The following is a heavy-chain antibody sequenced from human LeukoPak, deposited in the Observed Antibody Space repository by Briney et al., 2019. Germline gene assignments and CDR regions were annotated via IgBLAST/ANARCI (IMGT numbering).Heavy chain of an antibody. CDR3: ARVSYDSSGYYPFDY. Sequence: SVKVSCKASGYTFTSYGISWVRQAPGQGLEWMGGIIPIFGTANYAQKFQGRVTITADESTSTAYMELSSLRSEDTAVYYCARVSYDSSGYYPFDYWGQGTLVTVSS. J-gene: IGHJ4*02. CDR2: IIPIFGTA. V-gene: IGHV1-69*13. D-gene: IGHD3-22*01. CDR1: GYTFTSYG.